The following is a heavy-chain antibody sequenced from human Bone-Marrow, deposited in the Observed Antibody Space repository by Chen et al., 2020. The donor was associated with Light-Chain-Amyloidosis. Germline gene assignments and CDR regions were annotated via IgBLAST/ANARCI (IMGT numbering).Heavy chain of an antibody. D-gene: IGHD5-12*01. V-gene: IGHV5-51*01. CDR3: ARRRDGYNFDY. CDR1: GYTFPNYW. CDR2: IYPGDSEA. Sequence: EVQLEQSGPEVKKPGESLKISCKGSGYTFPNYWIGWVRQMPGKGLEWMGVIYPGDSEARSGRSFEGQVTISADKSITAAYLQWRSRKASDTGMYYWARRRDGYNFDYWGQGTLVTVSS. J-gene: IGHJ4*02.